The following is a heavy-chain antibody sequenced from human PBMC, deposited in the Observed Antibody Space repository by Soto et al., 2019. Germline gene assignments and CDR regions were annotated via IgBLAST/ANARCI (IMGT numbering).Heavy chain of an antibody. J-gene: IGHJ4*02. CDR1: GFTFNNYA. CDR2: ISASGGST. V-gene: IGHV3-23*01. D-gene: IGHD6-19*01. Sequence: EVQLLESGGGLVQPGGTLSLSCAASGFTFNNYAMSWVRQAPGTGLEWVSAISASGGSTFYADSVKGRFTISRDNSKNTVYLQMNSLRVEDMALYYCAKRDTSGSYYFDYWGQGTLVTVSS. CDR3: AKRDTSGSYYFDY.